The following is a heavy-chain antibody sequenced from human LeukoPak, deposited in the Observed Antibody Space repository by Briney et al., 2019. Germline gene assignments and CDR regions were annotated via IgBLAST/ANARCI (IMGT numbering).Heavy chain of an antibody. CDR2: IYDSGST. J-gene: IGHJ3*02. CDR3: ARKKELENAFDI. Sequence: KPSETLSLTCTVSGGSISSCYWSWIRQPPGKGLEWIGYIYDSGSTNHNPSLKSRLTIPRDPSKNQFSPKLSTVTASDTAVYYCARKKELENAFDIWGQGTMVTVSS. CDR1: GGSISSCY. V-gene: IGHV4-59*01. D-gene: IGHD1-1*01.